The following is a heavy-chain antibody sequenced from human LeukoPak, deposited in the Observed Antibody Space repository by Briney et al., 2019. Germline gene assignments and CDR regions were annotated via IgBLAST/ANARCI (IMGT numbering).Heavy chain of an antibody. CDR2: ITSISDGT. V-gene: IGHV3-23*01. J-gene: IGHJ5*01. D-gene: IGHD3-10*01. CDR3: VKDRPNYFGWNGHYYTRNSDS. Sequence: GGSLRLSCAASGFTFNIYAMSWVRQTPGEGLEWVSSITSISDGTFYADSVKGRFTISRDNSKSTLYLQMNSLRAEDTALYYCVKDRPNYFGWNGHYYTRNSDSWGQGTLVTVSS. CDR1: GFTFNIYA.